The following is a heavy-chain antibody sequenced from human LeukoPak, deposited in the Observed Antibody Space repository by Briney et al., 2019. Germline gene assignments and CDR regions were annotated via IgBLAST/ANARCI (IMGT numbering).Heavy chain of an antibody. J-gene: IGHJ3*02. V-gene: IGHV4-59*12. CDR2: IYYSGST. CDR1: GGSISSYY. CDR3: ARVENVIYYDSRAGAFDI. D-gene: IGHD3-22*01. Sequence: PSETLSLTCTVSGGSISSYYWSWIRQPPGKGLEWIGYIYYSGSTNYNPSLKSRVTISVDTSKNQFSLKLSSVTAADTAVYYCARVENVIYYDSRAGAFDIWGQGTMVTVSS.